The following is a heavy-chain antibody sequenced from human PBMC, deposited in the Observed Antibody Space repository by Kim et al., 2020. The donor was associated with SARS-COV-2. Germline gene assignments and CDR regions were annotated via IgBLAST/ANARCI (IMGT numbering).Heavy chain of an antibody. Sequence: GGSLRLSCAASGFTFSSYWMHWVRQAPGKGLVWVSRINSDGSSTSYADSVKGRFTISRDNAKNTLYLQMNSLRAEDTAVYYCARAPDWGRGYWYFDLWGRGTLVTVSS. CDR3: ARAPDWGRGYWYFDL. CDR1: GFTFSSYW. D-gene: IGHD7-27*01. V-gene: IGHV3-74*01. J-gene: IGHJ2*01. CDR2: INSDGSST.